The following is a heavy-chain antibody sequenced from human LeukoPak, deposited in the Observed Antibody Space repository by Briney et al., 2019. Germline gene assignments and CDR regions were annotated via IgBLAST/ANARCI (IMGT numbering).Heavy chain of an antibody. CDR3: ARDRYGDYPFDY. CDR1: GGSISSGGYY. Sequence: PSETLSLTCTVSGGSISSGGYYWSWIRQHPGKGLEWIGYIYYSGSTYYNPSLKSRVTISVDTSKNQFSLKLSSVTAADTAVYYCARDRYGDYPFDYWGQGTLVTVPS. J-gene: IGHJ4*02. D-gene: IGHD4-17*01. CDR2: IYYSGST. V-gene: IGHV4-31*03.